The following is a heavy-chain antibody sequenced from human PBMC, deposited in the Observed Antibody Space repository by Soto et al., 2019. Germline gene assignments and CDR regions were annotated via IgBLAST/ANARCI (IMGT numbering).Heavy chain of an antibody. V-gene: IGHV4-59*01. CDR2: IHNSGST. CDR1: YDSINSNY. D-gene: IGHD3-3*01. J-gene: IGHJ4*02. Sequence: PSETLSLTCTVCYDSINSNYWNWIRQPPSKGLEWIGYIHNSGSTNQNPSLKSRVTISIDTSKNQFSLTLTSVTAADTAVYYCARGRAVSGSFYFDTWGQGALLPVSS. CDR3: ARGRAVSGSFYFDT.